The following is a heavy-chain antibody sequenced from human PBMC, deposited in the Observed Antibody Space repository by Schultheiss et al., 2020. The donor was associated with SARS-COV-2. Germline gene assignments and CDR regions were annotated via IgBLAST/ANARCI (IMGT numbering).Heavy chain of an antibody. J-gene: IGHJ6*02. D-gene: IGHD4-17*01. CDR3: ARDYGPYDYGDYGFDYYYGMDV. CDR2: ISAYNGNT. Sequence: ASVKVSCKASGYTFTGYYMHWVRQAPGQGLEWMGWISAYNGNTNYAQKLQGRVTMTTDTSTSTAYMELRSLRSDDTAVYYCARDYGPYDYGDYGFDYYYGMDVWGQGTTVTVSS. CDR1: GYTFTGYY. V-gene: IGHV1-18*04.